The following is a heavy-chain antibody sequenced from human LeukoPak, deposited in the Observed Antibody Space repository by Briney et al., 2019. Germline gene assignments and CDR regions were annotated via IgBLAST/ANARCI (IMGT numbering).Heavy chain of an antibody. D-gene: IGHD1-1*01. V-gene: IGHV3-13*01. CDR1: GFTFSSFD. CDR2: IGTASDT. Sequence: GGSLRLSCAASGFTFSSFDMHWVRQPPGQGLEWVSTIGTASDTYYPGSVEGRFTLSRDNAKNSLYLQMNSLTAGDSAVYCCARGPPRGNYYYMDVWGKGTTVTVSS. J-gene: IGHJ6*03. CDR3: ARGPPRGNYYYMDV.